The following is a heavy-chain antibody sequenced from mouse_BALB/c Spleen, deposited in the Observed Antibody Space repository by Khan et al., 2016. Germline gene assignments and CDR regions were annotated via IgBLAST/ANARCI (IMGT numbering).Heavy chain of an antibody. CDR2: ISSGGST. V-gene: IGHV5-6-5*01. CDR3: GREDSGNYGDYFDY. D-gene: IGHD2-1*01. Sequence: EVELVESGGGLVKPGGSLKLSCAAAGFTFSSYAMSWVRQTPEKRLEWVASISSGGSTYYPDSVKGRFTISRDNARNILNLQMSSLRSEDTAMYCCGREDSGNYGDYFDYWGQGTTLTVSS. J-gene: IGHJ2*01. CDR1: GFTFSSYA.